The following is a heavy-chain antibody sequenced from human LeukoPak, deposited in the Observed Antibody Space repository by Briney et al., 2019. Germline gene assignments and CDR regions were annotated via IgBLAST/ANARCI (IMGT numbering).Heavy chain of an antibody. CDR1: GFTFSSYW. CDR3: ARGGLEPVDY. CDR2: INTDGSSS. Sequence: GGSLRPSCAASGFTFSSYWMHWVRQAPGKGLMWVSRINTDGSSSNYADSVKGRFTISRDNAKNTLYLQMNSLRADDTAVYYCARGGLEPVDYWGQGTLVTVSS. V-gene: IGHV3-74*01. J-gene: IGHJ4*02. D-gene: IGHD1-1*01.